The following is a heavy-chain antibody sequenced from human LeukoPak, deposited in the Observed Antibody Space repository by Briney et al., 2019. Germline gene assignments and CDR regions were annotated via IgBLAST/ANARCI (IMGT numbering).Heavy chain of an antibody. Sequence: GGSLRLSCAASGFTFSNYEMDWVRQAPGKELEWVSYISASGNTIYADSVRGRFTISRDNAKKSLYLQMNSLRAEDTAVYYCARGGSLGYLLNAFDIWGQGTMVTV. V-gene: IGHV3-48*03. J-gene: IGHJ3*02. CDR1: GFTFSNYE. D-gene: IGHD3-3*01. CDR3: ARGGSLGYLLNAFDI. CDR2: ISASGNTI.